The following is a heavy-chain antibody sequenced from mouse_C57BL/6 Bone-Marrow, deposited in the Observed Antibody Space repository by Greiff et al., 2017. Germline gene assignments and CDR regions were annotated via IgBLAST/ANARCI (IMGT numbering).Heavy chain of an antibody. CDR3: ARMATTGYYAMDY. D-gene: IGHD6-1*01. CDR1: EYEFPSHD. J-gene: IGHJ4*01. CDR2: FNSDGGSN. V-gene: IGHV5-2*01. Sequence: EVHLVESGGGLVQPGESLKLSCESNEYEFPSHDMSWVRMTPVKRLALVAAFNSDGGSNFYPATMDRRFIISRDNTKKTLYLQMSSLMSEDTALYYCARMATTGYYAMDYWGQGTSVTVSS.